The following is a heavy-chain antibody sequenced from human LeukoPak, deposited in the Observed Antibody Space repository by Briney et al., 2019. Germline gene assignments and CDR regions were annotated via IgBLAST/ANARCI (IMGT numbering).Heavy chain of an antibody. CDR2: ISSSGSTI. V-gene: IGHV3-11*04. CDR3: AKDSVKVTTIRRVPHYMDV. D-gene: IGHD5-12*01. J-gene: IGHJ6*03. CDR1: GFTFSDYY. Sequence: GGSLRLSCAASGFTFSDYYMSWIRQAPGKGLEWVSYISSSGSTIYYADSVKGRLSISRDNSKNTLYLQMNSLRAEDTAVYYCAKDSVKVTTIRRVPHYMDVWGKGTTVTISS.